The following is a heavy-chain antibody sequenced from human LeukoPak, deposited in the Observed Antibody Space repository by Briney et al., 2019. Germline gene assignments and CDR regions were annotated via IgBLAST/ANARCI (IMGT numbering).Heavy chain of an antibody. D-gene: IGHD4-17*01. CDR1: GFTFSSYS. CDR2: ISSSSSYI. V-gene: IGHV3-21*01. CDR3: ARDPPYGDYGGAMDV. Sequence: PGGSLRLSCAASGFTFSSYSMNWVRQAPGKGLEWVSSISSSSSYIYYADSVKGRFTISRDNAKNSLYLQMNSLRAEDTAVYYCARDPPYGDYGGAMDVWGKGTTVTISS. J-gene: IGHJ6*03.